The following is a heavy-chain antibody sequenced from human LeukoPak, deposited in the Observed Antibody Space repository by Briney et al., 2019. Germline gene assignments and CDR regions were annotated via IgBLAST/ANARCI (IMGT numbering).Heavy chain of an antibody. Sequence: SVKVSCTASGGTFSSYAISWVRQAPGQGLEWMGGINPIFGTANYAQKFQGRVTITADESTSTAYMELSSLRSEDTAVYYCARDFSSWYERPHTGFDYWGQGTLVTVSS. J-gene: IGHJ4*02. CDR2: INPIFGTA. CDR3: ARDFSSWYERPHTGFDY. D-gene: IGHD6-13*01. CDR1: GGTFSSYA. V-gene: IGHV1-69*01.